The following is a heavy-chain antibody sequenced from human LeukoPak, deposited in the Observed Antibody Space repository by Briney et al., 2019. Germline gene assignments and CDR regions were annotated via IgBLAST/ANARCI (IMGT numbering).Heavy chain of an antibody. Sequence: PGGSLRLSCAASGFTFSTYAMTWLRQAPGKGLEWVSALSASGGSTYYADSVKGRFTISRDNSKNTLYLQMNSLRAEDTAVYYCAKDSRGVRGVGGNDYWGQGTLVTVSS. V-gene: IGHV3-23*01. CDR2: LSASGGST. CDR3: AKDSRGVRGVGGNDY. J-gene: IGHJ4*02. CDR1: GFTFSTYA. D-gene: IGHD3-10*01.